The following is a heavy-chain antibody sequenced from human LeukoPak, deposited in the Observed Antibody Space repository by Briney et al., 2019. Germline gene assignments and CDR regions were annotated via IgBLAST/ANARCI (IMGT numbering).Heavy chain of an antibody. V-gene: IGHV4-59*01. CDR1: GGSISSYY. D-gene: IGHD3-10*01. CDR2: IYYSGST. CDR3: ASSPGSGSYGWFDP. J-gene: IGHJ5*02. Sequence: SETLPLTCTVSGGSISSYYWSWIRQPPGKGLEWIGYIYYSGSTNYNPSLKSRVTISVDTSKNQFSLKLSSVTAADTAVYYCASSPGSGSYGWFDPWGQGTLVTVSS.